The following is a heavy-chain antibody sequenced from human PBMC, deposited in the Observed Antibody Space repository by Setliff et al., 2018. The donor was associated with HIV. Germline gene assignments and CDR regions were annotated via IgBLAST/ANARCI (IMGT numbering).Heavy chain of an antibody. CDR2: IIPVFGTT. CDR1: GGTFSSYA. D-gene: IGHD3-22*01. J-gene: IGHJ4*02. CDR3: ARGGVYYYDSSGWSMDY. Sequence: SVKVSCKASGGTFSSYAISWVRQAPGQGFDWMGGIIPVFGTTNYAQKFQGRVTITADESTSTAYMELSSLRSEDTAVYYCARGGVYYYDSSGWSMDYWGQGTLVTVSS. V-gene: IGHV1-69*13.